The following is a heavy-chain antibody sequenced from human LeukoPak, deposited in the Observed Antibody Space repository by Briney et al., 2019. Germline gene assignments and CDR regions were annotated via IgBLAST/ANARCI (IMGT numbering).Heavy chain of an antibody. CDR1: GYTFTSYD. Sequence: ASVKVSCKASGYTFTSYDINWVRQATGQGLEWVGWMNPNSGGTNCAQKFQGRVTMTRDTSISTAYMELSRLRSDDTAVYYCAREGYCSGGSCYGDYWGQGTLVTVSS. CDR3: AREGYCSGGSCYGDY. CDR2: MNPNSGGT. V-gene: IGHV1-2*02. D-gene: IGHD2-15*01. J-gene: IGHJ4*02.